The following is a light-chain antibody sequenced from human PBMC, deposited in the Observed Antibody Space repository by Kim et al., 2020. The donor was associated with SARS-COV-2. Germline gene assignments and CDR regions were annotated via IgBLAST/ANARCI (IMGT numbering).Light chain of an antibody. Sequence: PGESATLSCRTRQSVSTYLAWYQHKPGQSPRLLIHDASSRATGIPARFSGSGSGTDFTLTIDSLQPEDCAVYYCQQRSNWPEGLTFGGGTKVDIK. CDR3: QQRSNWPEGLT. CDR1: QSVSTY. V-gene: IGKV3-11*01. J-gene: IGKJ4*01. CDR2: DAS.